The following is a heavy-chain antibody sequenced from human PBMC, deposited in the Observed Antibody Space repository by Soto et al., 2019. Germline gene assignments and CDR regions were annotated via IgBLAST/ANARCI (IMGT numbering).Heavy chain of an antibody. D-gene: IGHD3-10*01. Sequence: QVQLVQSGAEVKKPGSSVKVSCKASGGTFSSYAICWVRQAPGQGLEWMGGIIPIFGTANYAQKFQGRVKITAAESTSTAYMELGSLRSEDTAVYYCATRQTTGILGSYSGMDVWGQGTTVTVSS. J-gene: IGHJ6*02. CDR2: IIPIFGTA. CDR3: ATRQTTGILGSYSGMDV. CDR1: GGTFSSYA. V-gene: IGHV1-69*01.